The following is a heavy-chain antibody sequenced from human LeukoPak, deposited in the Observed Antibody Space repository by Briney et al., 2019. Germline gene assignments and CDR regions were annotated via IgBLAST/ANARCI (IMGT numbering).Heavy chain of an antibody. CDR2: INPNSGGT. J-gene: IGHJ3*02. CDR1: GYTFTSNY. V-gene: IGHV1-2*02. D-gene: IGHD6-25*01. CDR3: AAQRATPDAFDI. Sequence: ASVKVSCKAFGYTFTSNYMHWVRQAPGQGLEWMGWINPNSGGTNYAQKFQGRVTMTRDTSISTAYMELSRLRSDDTAVYYCAAQRATPDAFDIWGQGTMVTVSS.